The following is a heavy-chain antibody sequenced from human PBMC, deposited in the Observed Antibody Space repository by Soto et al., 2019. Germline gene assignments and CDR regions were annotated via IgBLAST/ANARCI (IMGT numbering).Heavy chain of an antibody. V-gene: IGHV1-18*01. CDR2: ISAYNGNT. CDR3: ARDVESNYHYGSGSYYPSYYYYGMDV. J-gene: IGHJ6*02. Sequence: ASVKVSCKASGYTFTSYGISWVRQAPGQGLEWMGWISAYNGNTNYAQKLQGRVTMTTDTSTSTAYMELRSLRSDDTAVYYCARDVESNYHYGSGSYYPSYYYYGMDVWGQGTTVTVSS. D-gene: IGHD3-10*01. CDR1: GYTFTSYG.